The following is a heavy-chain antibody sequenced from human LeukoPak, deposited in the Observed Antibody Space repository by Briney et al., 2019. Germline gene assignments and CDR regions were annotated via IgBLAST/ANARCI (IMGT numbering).Heavy chain of an antibody. CDR3: AKDLSSSGEGY. D-gene: IGHD3-10*01. J-gene: IGHJ4*02. Sequence: PSETLSLTCTVSGGSISSYYWSWIRQPPGKGLEWIGYIYYSGSTNYNPSLKSRVTISVDTSKNQFSLKLSSVTAADTAVYYCAKDLSSSGEGYWGQGTLVTVSS. CDR2: IYYSGST. CDR1: GGSISSYY. V-gene: IGHV4-59*01.